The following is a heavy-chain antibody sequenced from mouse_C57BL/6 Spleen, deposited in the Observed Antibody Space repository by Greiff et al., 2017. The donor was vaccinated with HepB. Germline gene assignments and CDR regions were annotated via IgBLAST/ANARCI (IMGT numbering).Heavy chain of an antibody. V-gene: IGHV1-69*01. CDR3: ARGWGYYVGDFDY. D-gene: IGHD2-3*01. J-gene: IGHJ2*01. CDR1: GYTFTSYW. CDR2: IDPSDSYT. Sequence: QVQLKQPGAELVMPGASVKLSCKASGYTFTSYWMHWVKQRPGQGLEWIGEIDPSDSYTNYNQKFKGKSTLTVDKSSSTAYMQLSSLTSEDSAVYYCARGWGYYVGDFDYWGQGTTLTVSS.